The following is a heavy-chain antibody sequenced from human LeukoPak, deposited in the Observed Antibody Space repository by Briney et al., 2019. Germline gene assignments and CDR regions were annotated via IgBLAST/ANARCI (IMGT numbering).Heavy chain of an antibody. CDR2: INPSGGST. V-gene: IGHV1-46*01. Sequence: GASVKVSCKASGYTFTSYYMHWVRPAPGQGLEWMGIINPSGGSTSYAQKFQGRVTMTRDTSTSTVYMELSSLRSEDTAVYYCAREHAGLYFDYWGQGTLVTVSS. CDR1: GYTFTSYY. CDR3: AREHAGLYFDY. J-gene: IGHJ4*02.